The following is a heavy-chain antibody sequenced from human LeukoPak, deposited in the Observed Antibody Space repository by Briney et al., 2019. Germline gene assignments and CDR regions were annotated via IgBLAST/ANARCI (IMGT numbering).Heavy chain of an antibody. D-gene: IGHD3-16*02. CDR3: TRGPGYDYVWGSFRADY. CDR2: ITSSGNNI. Sequence: GGSLRLSCAASGFTFSSYSMNWVRQAPGRGLEYVSAITSSGNNIFYADSVKGRFTISRDNSKNTLYLQMGSLRAEDMAVYYCTRGPGYDYVWGSFRADYWGQGTLVTVSS. V-gene: IGHV3-64*02. CDR1: GFTFSSYS. J-gene: IGHJ4*02.